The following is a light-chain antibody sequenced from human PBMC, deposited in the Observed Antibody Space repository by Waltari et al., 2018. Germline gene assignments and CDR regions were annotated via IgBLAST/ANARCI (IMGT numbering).Light chain of an antibody. CDR1: QSVSSN. V-gene: IGKV3-15*01. CDR2: GAS. Sequence: ATLSVSPGERATLSCRASQSVSSNLAWYQQKPGQAPRLLIYGASTRATGIPARFSGSGSGTEFTLTISSLQSEDFAVYYCQQYNNWPLTFGQGTKVEIK. J-gene: IGKJ1*01. CDR3: QQYNNWPLT.